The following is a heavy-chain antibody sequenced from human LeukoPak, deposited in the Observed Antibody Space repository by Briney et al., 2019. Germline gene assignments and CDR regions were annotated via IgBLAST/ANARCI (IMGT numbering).Heavy chain of an antibody. D-gene: IGHD5-18*01. V-gene: IGHV3-43*01. CDR3: AKALQGYSYADY. J-gene: IGHJ4*02. CDR2: ITWDGSTT. CDR1: GFTFDDYT. Sequence: GGSLRLSCVVSGFTFDDYTMHWVRQAPGKGLEWVSLITWDGSTTYYAGSVEGRFTISRDNTKNSLYLQMNSLRSEDTALYYCAKALQGYSYADYWGQGTLVTVSS.